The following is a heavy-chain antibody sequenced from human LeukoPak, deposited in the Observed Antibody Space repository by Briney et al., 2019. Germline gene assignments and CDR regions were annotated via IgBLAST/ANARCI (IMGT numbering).Heavy chain of an antibody. J-gene: IGHJ4*01. CDR3: ARGYYGAGSYYHDY. V-gene: IGHV1-8*01. CDR2: MNPNSGNT. D-gene: IGHD3-10*01. Sequence: ASVKVSCEASGYTFTSYDINWVRQAPGQGLEWMGWMNPNSGNTGYAQKFQGRVTMTRNTSISTAYMELSSLRSEDTAVYYCARGYYGAGSYYHDYWGQGTLVTVSS. CDR1: GYTFTSYD.